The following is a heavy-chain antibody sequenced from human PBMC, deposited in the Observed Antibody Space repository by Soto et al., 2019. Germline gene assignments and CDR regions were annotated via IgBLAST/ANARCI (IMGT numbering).Heavy chain of an antibody. J-gene: IGHJ4*02. Sequence: GGSLRLSCAASGFSFSPYGMHWVRQAPGTGLVWVSRVDADRSGTTYAGSVKGRFSISRDNAKNTVSLQMNNLRAEDTAVYYCAGASGWKFDYWGLGVLVTVSS. CDR3: AGASGWKFDY. CDR2: VDADRSGT. D-gene: IGHD1-1*01. CDR1: GFSFSPYG. V-gene: IGHV3-74*01.